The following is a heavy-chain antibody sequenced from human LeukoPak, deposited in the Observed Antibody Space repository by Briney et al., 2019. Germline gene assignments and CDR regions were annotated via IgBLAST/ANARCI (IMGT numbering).Heavy chain of an antibody. V-gene: IGHV4-59*08. D-gene: IGHD6-19*01. Sequence: SETLSLTCTVSGGSMSPYHWGWIRQPPGKGLERTGYIYYSGSTNYNPSLKSRVSISVDTSKNQFSLKLSSVTAADTAIYYCARAVSGRFDYWGQGTLVTVSS. CDR3: ARAVSGRFDY. J-gene: IGHJ4*02. CDR1: GGSMSPYH. CDR2: IYYSGST.